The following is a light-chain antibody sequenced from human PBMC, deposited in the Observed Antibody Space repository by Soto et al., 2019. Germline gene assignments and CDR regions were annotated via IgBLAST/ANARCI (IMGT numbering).Light chain of an antibody. CDR3: CSYAGSYTHDD. CDR1: SSDVGGYNY. V-gene: IGLV2-11*01. J-gene: IGLJ1*01. Sequence: QSALTQPRSVSGSPGQSVTISCTGTSSDVGGYNYVSWYQQHPGKAPKLMIYDVSKRPSGVPDRFSGSKSGNTASLTISGLQAEDEADYYCCSYAGSYTHDDFGTGTKLTVL. CDR2: DVS.